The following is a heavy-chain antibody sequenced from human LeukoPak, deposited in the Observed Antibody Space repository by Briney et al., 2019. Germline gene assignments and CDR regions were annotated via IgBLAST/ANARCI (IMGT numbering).Heavy chain of an antibody. CDR3: TRGDEFPSDY. CDR1: GFTFSGSA. D-gene: IGHD1-26*01. V-gene: IGHV3-73*01. Sequence: GGSLRLSCAASGFTFSGSAMHWVRQASGKGLEWVGRIRSKANSYATAYAASVKGRFTISRDDSKNTAYLQMNSLKTEDTAVYYCTRGDEFPSDYWGQGTLVTVSS. J-gene: IGHJ4*02. CDR2: IRSKANSYAT.